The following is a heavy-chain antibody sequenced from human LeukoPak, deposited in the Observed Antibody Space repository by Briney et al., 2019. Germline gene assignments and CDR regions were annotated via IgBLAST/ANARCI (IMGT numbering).Heavy chain of an antibody. CDR2: IVVGSGNT. J-gene: IGHJ6*02. CDR3: AAVVYYYGSGSYYYYYGMDV. CDR1: GFTFTSSA. D-gene: IGHD3-10*01. Sequence: ASVKVSCKASGFTFTSSAMQWVRQARGQRLEWIGWIVVGSGNTNYAQKFQERVTITRDMSTSTAYMELSSLRSEDTAVYYCAAVVYYYGSGSYYYYYGMDVWGQGTTATVSS. V-gene: IGHV1-58*02.